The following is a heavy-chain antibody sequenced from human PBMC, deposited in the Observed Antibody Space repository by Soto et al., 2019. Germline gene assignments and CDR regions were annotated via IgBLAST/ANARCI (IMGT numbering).Heavy chain of an antibody. J-gene: IGHJ6*01. V-gene: IGHV3-30*18. CDR2: ISYDGSNK. D-gene: IGHD3-22*01. CDR3: AKSGGGCSAHYYAIMDV. Sequence: GGSLRLSCGASGFIFNNYDMHWVRQAPGKGLEWVAVISYDGSNKHYADSVKGRFTISRDNSKNTLYLQVNSLRAEDTAVYHCAKSGGGCSAHYYAIMDVWGQGSTDTGSS. CDR1: GFIFNNYD.